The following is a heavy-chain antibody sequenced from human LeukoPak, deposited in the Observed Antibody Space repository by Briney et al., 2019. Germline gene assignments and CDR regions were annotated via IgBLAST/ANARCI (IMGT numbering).Heavy chain of an antibody. V-gene: IGHV3-74*01. J-gene: IGHJ4*02. CDR2: IDGDGTIT. CDR3: SRSQFDY. CDR1: GFAFSSYW. Sequence: PGGSLRHSCAASGFAFSSYWMLWVRQVRGKGLVWVSRIDGDGTITTYADFAKGRFTISRDNTTHILYLQMNSLRAEDTGIYYCSRSQFDYWGRGVLVTVSP.